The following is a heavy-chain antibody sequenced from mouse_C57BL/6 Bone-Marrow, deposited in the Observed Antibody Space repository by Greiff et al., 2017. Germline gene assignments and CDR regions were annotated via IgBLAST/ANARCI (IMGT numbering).Heavy chain of an antibody. D-gene: IGHD1-1*01. Sequence: QVQLQQSGPELVKPGASVKLSCKASGYTFTSYDINWVKQRPGQGLEWIGWIYPGDGSTKYNEKFKGKATLTVDTSSSTAYMELHSLTSEDSAVYFCARPLYYYGSSYSWFAYWGQGTLVTVSA. J-gene: IGHJ3*01. CDR2: IYPGDGST. CDR3: ARPLYYYGSSYSWFAY. CDR1: GYTFTSYD. V-gene: IGHV1-85*01.